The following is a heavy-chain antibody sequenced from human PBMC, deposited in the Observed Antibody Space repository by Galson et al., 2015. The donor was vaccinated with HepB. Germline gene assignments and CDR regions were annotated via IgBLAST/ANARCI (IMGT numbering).Heavy chain of an antibody. Sequence: SLRLSCAASGFNFRNHVMIWVRQAPGKGLEWVASLSGSGAITYYADSVKGRFTISRDNFNNRIFLQMKRLRVEDTALYYCAKESVSGTYVPTYADSWGQGNLVTVSS. CDR2: LSGSGAIT. CDR3: AKESVSGTYVPTYADS. V-gene: IGHV3-23*01. D-gene: IGHD1-26*01. J-gene: IGHJ5*02. CDR1: GFNFRNHV.